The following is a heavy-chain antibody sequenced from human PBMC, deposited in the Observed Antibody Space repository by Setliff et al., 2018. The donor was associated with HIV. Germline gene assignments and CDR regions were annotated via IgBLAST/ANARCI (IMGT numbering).Heavy chain of an antibody. CDR2: IKPDSGGT. D-gene: IGHD6-13*01. J-gene: IGHJ6*03. CDR3: ARGRRTAPGSFYHFYYMGV. CDR1: GYTFTDYY. V-gene: IGHV1-2*02. Sequence: ASVKVSCKASGYTFTDYYIHGVRQAPGQGLEWMGWIKPDSGGTNFAQKFQGRVTMTRDTSISTTHMELTNLKSDDTAVYFCARGRRTAPGSFYHFYYMGVWGEGTTVTVSS.